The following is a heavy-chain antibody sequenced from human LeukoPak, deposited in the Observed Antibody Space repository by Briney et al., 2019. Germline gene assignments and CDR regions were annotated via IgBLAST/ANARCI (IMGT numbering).Heavy chain of an antibody. V-gene: IGHV3-7*01. CDR3: ATEWEPLGSLGSSFDY. CDR2: IKQDGSEK. CDR1: GFTFSSYW. J-gene: IGHJ4*02. D-gene: IGHD1-26*01. Sequence: PGGSLRLSCAASGFTFSSYWMSWVRQAPGKGLEWVANIKQDGSEKYYVDSVKGRFTISRDNAKNSLYLQMNSLRAEDTAVYYCATEWEPLGSLGSSFDYWGQGTLVTVSS.